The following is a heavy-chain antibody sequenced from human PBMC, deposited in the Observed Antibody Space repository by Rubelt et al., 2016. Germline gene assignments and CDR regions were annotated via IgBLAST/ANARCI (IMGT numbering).Heavy chain of an antibody. CDR3: ALIQLRNNWFDP. J-gene: IGHJ5*02. Sequence: GQGLEWVAVIWYDGSNEYYADSVKGRFTISRDNSKNTLYLQMNSLRAEDTAVYYCALIQLRNNWFDPWGQGTLVTVSS. V-gene: IGHV3-33*01. D-gene: IGHD5-18*01. CDR2: IWYDGSNE.